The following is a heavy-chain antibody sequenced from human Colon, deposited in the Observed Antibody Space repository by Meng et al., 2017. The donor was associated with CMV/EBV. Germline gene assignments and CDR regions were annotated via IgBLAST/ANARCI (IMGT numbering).Heavy chain of an antibody. J-gene: IGHJ6*02. Sequence: WVRQAPGKGLEWVGRIESRVDGVTTDYAAPVKGRFTISRDDSQNTLYLQMNSLRAEDTAVYYCARTKYYDVLTGYYPSYYYYGMDVWGQGTTVTVSS. CDR3: ARTKYYDVLTGYYPSYYYYGMDV. D-gene: IGHD3-9*01. CDR2: IESRVDGVTT. V-gene: IGHV3-15*04.